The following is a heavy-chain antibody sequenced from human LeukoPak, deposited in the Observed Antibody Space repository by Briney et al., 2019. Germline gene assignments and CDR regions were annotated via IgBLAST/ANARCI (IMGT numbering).Heavy chain of an antibody. Sequence: GGSLRLFCAASGFTFDDYAMHWVRQAPGKGLEWVSSISWNGGSIDYADSVKGRFTISRDNAKNTLYLQMNSLRAEDTALYYCAKNSGDYTVYYFDYWGQGTLVTVSS. CDR1: GFTFDDYA. D-gene: IGHD4-11*01. CDR3: AKNSGDYTVYYFDY. V-gene: IGHV3-9*01. J-gene: IGHJ4*02. CDR2: ISWNGGSI.